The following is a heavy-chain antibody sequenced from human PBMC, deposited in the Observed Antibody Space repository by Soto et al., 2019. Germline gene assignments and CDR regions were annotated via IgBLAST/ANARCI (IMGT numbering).Heavy chain of an antibody. D-gene: IGHD6-19*01. Sequence: QVQLVESGGGVVQPGRSLRVSCAASGFTFSIYAMHWVRQAPGTGLEWVAVISYDGTKTYYADSVKGRFTTSRDNSKNTVYLQMNSLRDEDTAVYYCAKVRVPRRQWLMDAFDYWGQGTLVTVSP. CDR2: ISYDGTKT. J-gene: IGHJ4*02. CDR1: GFTFSIYA. CDR3: AKVRVPRRQWLMDAFDY. V-gene: IGHV3-30*18.